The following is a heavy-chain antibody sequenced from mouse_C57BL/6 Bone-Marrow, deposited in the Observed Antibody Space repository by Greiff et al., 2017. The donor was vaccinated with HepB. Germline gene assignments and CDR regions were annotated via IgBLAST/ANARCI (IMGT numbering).Heavy chain of an antibody. CDR2: INPRNGGT. V-gene: IGHV1-53*01. D-gene: IGHD2-3*01. CDR1: GYTFTSYW. Sequence: VKLLESGTELVKPGASVKLSCKASGYTFTSYWIHWVKQWPGQGLEWIGHINPRNGGTYYSEKIKSKATLTVDKYSSTAYMQLSMLSSEESAYYCCARRWLPYALDYWGQGTSVTVSA. J-gene: IGHJ4*01. CDR3: ARRWLPYALDY.